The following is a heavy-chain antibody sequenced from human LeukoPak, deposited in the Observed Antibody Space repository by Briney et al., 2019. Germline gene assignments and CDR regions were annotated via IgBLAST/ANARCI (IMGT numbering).Heavy chain of an antibody. CDR3: AKDAAMTTIYYFDY. V-gene: IGHV3-48*02. CDR1: GFTFSSYS. Sequence: PGGSLRLSCAASGFTFSSYSMTWVRQAPGKGLDWVSYISSSSSTIYYADSVKGRFIISRDNSKNTLSLQLNSLRDGDTAVYYCAKDAAMTTIYYFDYWGQGALVTVSS. J-gene: IGHJ4*02. D-gene: IGHD2-21*02. CDR2: ISSSSSTI.